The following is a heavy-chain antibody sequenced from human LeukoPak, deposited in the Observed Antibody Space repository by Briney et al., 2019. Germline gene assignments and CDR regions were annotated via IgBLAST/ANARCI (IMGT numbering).Heavy chain of an antibody. Sequence: PGGSLRLSCAASGFTFSSYWMHWVRQAPGKGLVWVSRINSDGSSTTYADSVKGRFTISRDNAKNTLYLQMNSLRAEDTAVYYCARAGSSLDFDYWGQGTPVTVSS. CDR3: ARAGSSLDFDY. CDR2: INSDGSST. J-gene: IGHJ4*02. D-gene: IGHD6-13*01. CDR1: GFTFSSYW. V-gene: IGHV3-74*01.